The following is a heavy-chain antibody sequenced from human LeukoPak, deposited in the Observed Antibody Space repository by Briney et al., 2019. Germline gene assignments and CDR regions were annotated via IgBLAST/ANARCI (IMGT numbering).Heavy chain of an antibody. V-gene: IGHV4-34*01. D-gene: IGHD6-19*01. J-gene: IGHJ4*02. CDR3: ARGWNSGWYFGY. Sequence: SETLSLTCAVYGGPFSGYYWSWIRQPPGKGLEWIGEINHSGSTNYNPSLKSRVTISVDTSKNQFSLKLSSVTAADTAVYYCARGWNSGWYFGYWGQGTLVTVSS. CDR1: GGPFSGYY. CDR2: INHSGST.